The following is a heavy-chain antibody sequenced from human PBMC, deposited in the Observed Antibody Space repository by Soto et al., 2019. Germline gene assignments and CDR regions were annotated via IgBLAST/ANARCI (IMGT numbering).Heavy chain of an antibody. CDR3: AARRHFDLLTGYYGFVY. CDR1: GFTFNTYS. V-gene: IGHV3-48*02. CDR2: INSRSTTI. Sequence: QAGGSLRLSCVASGFTFNTYSMNWVRQAPGKGLEWLSFINSRSTTIYYADSVKGRLTVSRDNAKSSLYLQMNSLRDEDTAVYYCAARRHFDLLTGYYGFVYWGPGSLVTVSS. J-gene: IGHJ4*02. D-gene: IGHD3-9*01.